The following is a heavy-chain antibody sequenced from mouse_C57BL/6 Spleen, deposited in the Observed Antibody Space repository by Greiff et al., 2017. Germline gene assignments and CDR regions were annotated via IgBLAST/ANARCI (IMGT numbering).Heavy chain of an antibody. D-gene: IGHD2-4*01. J-gene: IGHJ3*01. CDR1: GYTFTSYW. CDR2: IYPGGGCT. CDR3: ARSGDYDAAY. V-gene: IGHV1-55*01. Sequence: VQLQQPGAELVKPGASVKMSCKASGYTFTSYWICWAKQRPGPGLEWIGDIYPGGGCTNYNEKFKSKATLTVETSSITAYMHLSSLTSEDSAVYYCARSGDYDAAYGGQGTLVTVSA.